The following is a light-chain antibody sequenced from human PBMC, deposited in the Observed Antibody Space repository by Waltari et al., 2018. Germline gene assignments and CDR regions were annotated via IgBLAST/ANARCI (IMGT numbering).Light chain of an antibody. Sequence: EIVLTQSPATLSLSPGERATLSCRASQSVSRNLAWYQQKPGQAPRRLIYDASSGATGIPARFSGSGSGTDFTLTISSLEPEDFAVYYCQQRKSWPITFGGGTKVEIK. CDR1: QSVSRN. V-gene: IGKV3-11*01. CDR2: DAS. J-gene: IGKJ4*01. CDR3: QQRKSWPIT.